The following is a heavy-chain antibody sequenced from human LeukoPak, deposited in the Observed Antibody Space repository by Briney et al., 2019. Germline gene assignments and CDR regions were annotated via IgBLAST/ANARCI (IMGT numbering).Heavy chain of an antibody. J-gene: IGHJ5*02. D-gene: IGHD6-13*01. Sequence: GRSLRLSCAASGFTFSSYGMHWVRQAPGKGLEWVAVISYDGSNKYYADSVKGRFTISRDNSKNTLYLQMNSLRAEDTAVYYCAKDRDSGSWTPAGFDPWGQGTLVTVSS. CDR3: AKDRDSGSWTPAGFDP. CDR2: ISYDGSNK. CDR1: GFTFSSYG. V-gene: IGHV3-30*18.